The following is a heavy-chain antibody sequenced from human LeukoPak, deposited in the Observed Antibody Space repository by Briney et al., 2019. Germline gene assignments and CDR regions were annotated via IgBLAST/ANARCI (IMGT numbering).Heavy chain of an antibody. J-gene: IGHJ5*02. CDR3: AKQHSLLWFGENWFDP. D-gene: IGHD3-10*01. CDR1: GYTFTGYY. Sequence: ASVKVSCKASGYTFTGYYMHWVRQAPGQGLEWMGWINPNSGGTNYAQKFQGRVTMTRDTSISTAYMELSRLRSDDTAVYYCAKQHSLLWFGENWFDPWGQGTLVTVSS. CDR2: INPNSGGT. V-gene: IGHV1-2*02.